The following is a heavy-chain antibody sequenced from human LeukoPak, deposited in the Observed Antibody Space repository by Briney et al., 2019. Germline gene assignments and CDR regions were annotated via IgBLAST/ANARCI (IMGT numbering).Heavy chain of an antibody. D-gene: IGHD1-14*01. V-gene: IGHV4-34*12. Sequence: SETLSLTCAVYGQSVSGSRSYWARIRQPPGKGLEWIGNVLLSGRTTYNPALESRVSISMDSSKNQFSLTLTSVTAADTAVYYCAKEPDGIRFDPWGQGTLVTVSS. CDR1: GQSVSGSRSY. CDR2: VLLSGRT. J-gene: IGHJ5*02. CDR3: AKEPDGIRFDP.